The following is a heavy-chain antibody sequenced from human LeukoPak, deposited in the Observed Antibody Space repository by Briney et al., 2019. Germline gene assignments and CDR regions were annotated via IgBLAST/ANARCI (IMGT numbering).Heavy chain of an antibody. D-gene: IGHD2-15*01. J-gene: IGHJ3*02. CDR3: ARGRYCSADICTGGDSFDI. V-gene: IGHV4-4*07. Sequence: PSETLSLTCTVPGGSISNYYWSWIRQPAGKGLEWIGRKYARGSSNYNPPVQSRVTMSVDTSKNQFSLKLRSVTAADTAVYYCARGRYCSADICTGGDSFDIWGQGTMVSVS. CDR2: KYARGSS. CDR1: GGSISNYY.